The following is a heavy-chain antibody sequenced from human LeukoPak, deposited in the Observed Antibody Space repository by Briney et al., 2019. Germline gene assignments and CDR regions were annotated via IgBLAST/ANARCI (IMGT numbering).Heavy chain of an antibody. CDR3: GGYDQDNYYFRY. J-gene: IGHJ4*02. CDR1: GGSMSSSNSY. Sequence: PSETLSLTCTVSGGSMSSSNSYWGWIRQAPGKGLEWIGSIHYTGTTYYTPSLKSRVTMSVDTSRNHFSLLLSSVAAADTAVYYCGGYDQDNYYFRYWGQGTLVTVSS. CDR2: IHYTGTT. V-gene: IGHV4-39*02. D-gene: IGHD1-20*01.